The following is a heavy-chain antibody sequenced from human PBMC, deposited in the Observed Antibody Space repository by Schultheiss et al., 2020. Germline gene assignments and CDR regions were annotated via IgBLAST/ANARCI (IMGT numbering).Heavy chain of an antibody. V-gene: IGHV3-33*01. CDR1: GFTFSSYG. J-gene: IGHJ6*02. CDR2: IWYDGSNK. CDR3: ARDGVTVTLLPTNYYYYGMDV. Sequence: GASLRLSCAASGFTFSSYGMHWVRQAPGKGLEWVAVIWYDGSNKYYADSVKGRFTISRDNSKNTLYLQMNSLRAEDTAVYYCARDGVTVTLLPTNYYYYGMDVWGQGTTVT. D-gene: IGHD4-17*01.